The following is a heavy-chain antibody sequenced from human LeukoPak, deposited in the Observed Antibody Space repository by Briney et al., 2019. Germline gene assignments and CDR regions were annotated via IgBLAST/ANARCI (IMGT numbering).Heavy chain of an antibody. J-gene: IGHJ3*02. Sequence: SETLSLTCTVSGGSINNYYWSWIRQPPGKGLEWIGYIYYSGSTNYNPSLKSRVTISVDTSKNQFTLKLSSVTAADAAVYYCARHGYYGPLDALDIWGQGTMVTVSS. CDR2: IYYSGST. D-gene: IGHD3-22*01. CDR1: GGSINNYY. CDR3: ARHGYYGPLDALDI. V-gene: IGHV4-59*08.